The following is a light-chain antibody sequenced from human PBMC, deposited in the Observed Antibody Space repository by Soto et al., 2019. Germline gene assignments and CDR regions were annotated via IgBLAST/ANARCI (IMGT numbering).Light chain of an antibody. J-gene: IGKJ4*01. CDR3: QQYGGSPPLT. Sequence: VLTQSPGTLSLSPGERATLSCRASQSVTSSYLAWYQQEPDQTPRLLIYGASSRATGIPDRFSGSGSGTDFTLTISRLEPEDFAVYYCQQYGGSPPLTFGGGTTVEIK. V-gene: IGKV3-20*01. CDR2: GAS. CDR1: QSVTSSY.